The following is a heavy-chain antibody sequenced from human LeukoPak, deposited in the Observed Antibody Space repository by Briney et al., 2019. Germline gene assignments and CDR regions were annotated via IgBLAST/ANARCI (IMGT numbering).Heavy chain of an antibody. CDR3: AKDRDYSNYYYGMDV. D-gene: IGHD4-17*01. V-gene: IGHV3-9*03. J-gene: IGHJ6*02. CDR2: ISWNSGSI. CDR1: GFTFDDYA. Sequence: PGGSLRLSCAASGFTFDDYAMHWVRQAPGKGLEWVSGISWNSGSIGYADSVKGRFTISRDNAKNSLYLQMNSLRAEDMALYYCAKDRDYSNYYYGMDVWGQGTTVTVSS.